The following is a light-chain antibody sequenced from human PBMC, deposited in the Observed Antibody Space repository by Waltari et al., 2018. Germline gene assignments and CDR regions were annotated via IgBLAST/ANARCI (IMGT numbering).Light chain of an antibody. CDR3: QQRGNWPIT. Sequence: EIVLTQSPATLSLSPGKRATLSGRASQSINNYLAWYPQNPGQAPRLLIYDASNWATGVPARFSGSGSGTDFTLTISSLEPEDLGVYYCQQRGNWPITFGQGTRLEI. V-gene: IGKV3-11*01. J-gene: IGKJ5*01. CDR2: DAS. CDR1: QSINNY.